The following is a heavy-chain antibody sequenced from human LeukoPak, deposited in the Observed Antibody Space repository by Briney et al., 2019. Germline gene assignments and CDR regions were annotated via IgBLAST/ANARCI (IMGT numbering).Heavy chain of an antibody. J-gene: IGHJ4*02. CDR1: GYTFTSYY. D-gene: IGHD2-15*01. V-gene: IGHV1-8*02. CDR3: AAVYCSGGSCYFGD. CDR2: MNPNSGNT. Sequence: ASVKVSCKASGYTFTSYYMHWVRQATGQGLEWMGWMNPNSGNTGYAQKFQGRVTMTRNTSISTAYMELSSLRSEDTAVYYCAAVYCSGGSCYFGDWGQGTLVTVSS.